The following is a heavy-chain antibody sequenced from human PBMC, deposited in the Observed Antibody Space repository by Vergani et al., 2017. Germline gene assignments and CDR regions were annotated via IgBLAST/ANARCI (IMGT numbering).Heavy chain of an antibody. V-gene: IGHV3-30-3*01. CDR3: ASIQDDFWSGYPDDYYYYYMDV. CDR2: ISYDGSNK. J-gene: IGHJ6*03. Sequence: QVQLVESGGGVVQPGRSLRLSCAASGFTFSSYAMHWVRQAPGKGLEWVAVISYDGSNKYYADSVKGRFTISRDNSKNTLYLQMNSLRAEDTAVYYCASIQDDFWSGYPDDYYYYYMDVWGKGTTVTVSS. D-gene: IGHD3-3*01. CDR1: GFTFSSYA.